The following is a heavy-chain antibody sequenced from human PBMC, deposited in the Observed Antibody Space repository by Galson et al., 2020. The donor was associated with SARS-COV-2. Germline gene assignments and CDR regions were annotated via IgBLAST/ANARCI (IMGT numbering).Heavy chain of an antibody. J-gene: IGHJ3*02. CDR3: ARDTYYYDSSDAFDI. Sequence: GGSLRLSCAASGFTFSSYSMNWVRQAPGKGLEWVSSISSSSSYIYYADSVKGRFTISRDNAKNSLYLQMNSLRAEDMAVYYCARDTYYYDSSDAFDIWGQGTMVTVSS. CDR1: GFTFSSYS. D-gene: IGHD3-22*01. V-gene: IGHV3-21*01. CDR2: ISSSSSYI.